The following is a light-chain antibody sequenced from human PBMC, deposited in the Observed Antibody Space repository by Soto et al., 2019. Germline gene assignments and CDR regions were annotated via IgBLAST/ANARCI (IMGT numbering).Light chain of an antibody. CDR2: GAS. CDR1: QSVSSN. J-gene: IGKJ2*01. Sequence: EIVMTQSPATLSVSPGERATLSCRASQSVSSNLAWYQQKPGQAPRLLIYGASSRATGIPARFSGSGSGTEFTRTISSLQSEDFAVYYCQQYNNWPFLFCQGTKLEIK. V-gene: IGKV3-15*01. CDR3: QQYNNWPFL.